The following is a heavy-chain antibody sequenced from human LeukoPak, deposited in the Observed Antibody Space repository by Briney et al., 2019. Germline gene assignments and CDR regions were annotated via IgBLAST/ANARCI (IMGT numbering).Heavy chain of an antibody. CDR1: GGSISSYY. Sequence: QPSETLSLTCTVSGGSISSYYWSWIRQPPGKGLEWIGYIYYSGSTNYNPSLKSRVTISVDTSKNQFSLKLSSVTAADTAVYYCATYCSGGSCYGYWGQGTLVTVSS. J-gene: IGHJ4*02. CDR3: ATYCSGGSCYGY. CDR2: IYYSGST. D-gene: IGHD2-15*01. V-gene: IGHV4-59*01.